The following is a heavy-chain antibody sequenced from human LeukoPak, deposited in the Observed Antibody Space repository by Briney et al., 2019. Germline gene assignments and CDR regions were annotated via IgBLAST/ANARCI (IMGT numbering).Heavy chain of an antibody. CDR1: GGSISSSSYY. CDR2: IYYSGST. V-gene: IGHV4-39*01. D-gene: IGHD1-7*01. CDR3: ARPAWAARTNDY. J-gene: IGHJ4*02. Sequence: SETLSLTCTVSGGSISSSSYYWGWIRQPPGKGLEWIGSIYYSGSTYYNPSLKSRVTISVDTSKNQFSLKLSSVTAADTAVYYCARPAWAARTNDYWGQGTLVTVSS.